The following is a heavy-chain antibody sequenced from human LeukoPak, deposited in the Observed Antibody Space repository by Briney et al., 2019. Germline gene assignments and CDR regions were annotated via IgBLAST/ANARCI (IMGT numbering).Heavy chain of an antibody. J-gene: IGHJ6*03. Sequence: PSGTLSLTCAVSGGSISSSNWWSWVRQPPGKGLEWIGSIYYSGSTYYNPSLKSRVTISVDTSKNQFSLKLSSVTAADTAVYYCARVAHYYYYMDVWGKGTTVTISS. CDR2: IYYSGST. V-gene: IGHV4-4*02. CDR1: GGSISSSNW. CDR3: ARVAHYYYYMDV.